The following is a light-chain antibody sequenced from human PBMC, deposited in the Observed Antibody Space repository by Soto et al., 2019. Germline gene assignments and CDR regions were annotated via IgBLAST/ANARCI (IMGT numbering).Light chain of an antibody. CDR2: HVS. Sequence: QSVLTQPASVSGSPGQSITISCTGSSSDVGGYNYVSWYQQHPGKAPKLMIYHVSNRPSGISNRFSGSKSGNTASLTISGLQAEDEADYYCSSYTSSSSYVFGTGTRSPS. CDR1: SSDVGGYNY. V-gene: IGLV2-14*01. J-gene: IGLJ1*01. CDR3: SSYTSSSSYV.